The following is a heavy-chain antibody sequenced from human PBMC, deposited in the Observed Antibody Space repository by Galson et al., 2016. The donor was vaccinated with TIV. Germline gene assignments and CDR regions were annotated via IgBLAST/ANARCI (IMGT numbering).Heavy chain of an antibody. CDR2: INPSGGST. J-gene: IGHJ4*02. D-gene: IGHD6-19*01. CDR1: GHTFTSYY. CDR3: ARVLEVAGTDY. Sequence: SVKVSCKASGHTFTSYYMHWVRQAPGQGLEWMGIINPSGGSTSYAQKFQGRVTMTRDTSTSTVYMELSSLRSEDTAVYYCARVLEVAGTDYWGQGTLVTVSS. V-gene: IGHV1-46*01.